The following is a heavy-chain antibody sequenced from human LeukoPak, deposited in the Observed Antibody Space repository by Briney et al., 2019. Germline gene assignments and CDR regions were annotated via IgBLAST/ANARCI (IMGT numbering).Heavy chain of an antibody. Sequence: GGSLRLSCAASGFTFSNYTMNWVRQAPGKGLEWVSSISGSSRYIYYADSMKGRFTISRDNAKNSLYLQLNSLRAEDTAVYYCPRWYCSSTSCRAFDYWGQGTLVTVSS. CDR3: PRWYCSSTSCRAFDY. CDR2: ISGSSRYI. J-gene: IGHJ4*02. V-gene: IGHV3-21*01. D-gene: IGHD2-2*01. CDR1: GFTFSNYT.